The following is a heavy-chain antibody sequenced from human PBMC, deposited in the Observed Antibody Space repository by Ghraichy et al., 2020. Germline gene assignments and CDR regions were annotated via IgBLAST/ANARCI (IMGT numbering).Heavy chain of an antibody. CDR1: GYSFANYW. CDR2: IYPGDSDT. J-gene: IGHJ5*02. D-gene: IGHD2-2*01. Sequence: GGSLRLSCKGSGYSFANYWIGCVRQMPGKGLEWMGIIYPGDSDTRYSPSFQGQVTISVDKSISTAYLQWSSLKASDTAIYYCARSCSSTTCGPWFDPWGQGTLVTVSS. V-gene: IGHV5-51*01. CDR3: ARSCSSTTCGPWFDP.